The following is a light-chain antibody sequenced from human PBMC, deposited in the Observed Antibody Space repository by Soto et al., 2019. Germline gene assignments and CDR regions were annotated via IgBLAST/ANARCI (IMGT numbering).Light chain of an antibody. CDR3: QQYGSSPRT. J-gene: IGKJ1*01. V-gene: IGKV3-20*01. CDR1: QSVSSSY. CDR2: GAS. Sequence: EIVFTQSPVTLSLSPGERTTLSCRASQSVSSSYLAWYQQKPGQAPRLLIYGASNRATGIPDRFSGSGSGTDFTLTISRLEPEDFAVYYCQQYGSSPRTFGQGTKVDIK.